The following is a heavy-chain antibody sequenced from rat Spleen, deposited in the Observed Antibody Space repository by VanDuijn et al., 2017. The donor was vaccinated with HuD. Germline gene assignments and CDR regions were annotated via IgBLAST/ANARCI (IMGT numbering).Heavy chain of an antibody. CDR1: GFSFSNYD. D-gene: IGHD1-6*01. V-gene: IGHV5-7*01. Sequence: EVQLVESGGGLVQPGRSMKLSCAASGFSFSNYDMAWVRQAPKKGLEWVATIRYDGSGTNCRDSVKGRFTISRDDAKSTLYLQMDSLRSEDTATYYCTRDRILRSTGFDHWGQGVMVTVSS. J-gene: IGHJ2*01. CDR3: TRDRILRSTGFDH. CDR2: IRYDGSGT.